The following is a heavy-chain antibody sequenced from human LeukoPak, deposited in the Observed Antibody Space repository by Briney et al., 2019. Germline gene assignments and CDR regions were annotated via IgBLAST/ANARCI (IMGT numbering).Heavy chain of an antibody. D-gene: IGHD3-10*01. CDR1: GGTFISYA. Sequence: ASVKVSCKTSGGTFISYALSWVRQAPGQGLEWMGGTIPIFGTANYAQKFQGRVTITADESTNTVYMELSSLRSEDTAVYYCARSRGTYGSYYYHYMDVWGKGTTVTVSS. CDR3: ARSRGTYGSYYYHYMDV. CDR2: TIPIFGTA. V-gene: IGHV1-69*13. J-gene: IGHJ6*03.